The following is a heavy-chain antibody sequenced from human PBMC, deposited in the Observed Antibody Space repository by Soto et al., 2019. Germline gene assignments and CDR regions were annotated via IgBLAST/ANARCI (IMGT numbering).Heavy chain of an antibody. Sequence: QVQLVESGGGVVQPGRSLRLSCAASGFTFSSYGMHWVRQAPGKGLEWVAVISYDGSNNYYADSVKGRFTNSRDNSKNRLYLQMNSLRAEDTAGYYCAKDTLRQTETTRDYWGQGTLVTVSS. CDR3: AKDTLRQTETTRDY. V-gene: IGHV3-30*18. CDR1: GFTFSSYG. J-gene: IGHJ4*02. CDR2: ISYDGSNN. D-gene: IGHD4-17*01.